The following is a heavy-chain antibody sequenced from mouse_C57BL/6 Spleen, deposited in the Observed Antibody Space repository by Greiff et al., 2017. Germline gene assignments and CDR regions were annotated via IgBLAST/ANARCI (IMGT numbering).Heavy chain of an antibody. D-gene: IGHD1-1*01. Sequence: QVQLQQSGAELVRPGTSVKVSCKASGYAFTNYSIEWVKQRPGQGLEWIGVINPGGGGTNYNEKFKGQATLTGDKSSSTAYMQHRSLTSEDSAVYFCARDTTVVAHYALDDWGQGTSVTVSS. V-gene: IGHV1-54*01. CDR3: ARDTTVVAHYALDD. CDR1: GYAFTNYS. CDR2: INPGGGGT. J-gene: IGHJ4*01.